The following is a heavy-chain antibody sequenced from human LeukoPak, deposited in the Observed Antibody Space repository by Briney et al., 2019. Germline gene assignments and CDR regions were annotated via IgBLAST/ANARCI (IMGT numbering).Heavy chain of an antibody. CDR2: INPGGGST. Sequence: ASVKLSCKASGYTFTTYYMHRVRQAPGQGLEWMGIINPGGGSTTDAQKFQGRVTMTRDTSTSTVYMELSSLRSEGTAVYYCARDYGNYVNWFDPWGQGTLVTVSS. CDR1: GYTFTTYY. D-gene: IGHD4-11*01. CDR3: ARDYGNYVNWFDP. V-gene: IGHV1-46*01. J-gene: IGHJ5*02.